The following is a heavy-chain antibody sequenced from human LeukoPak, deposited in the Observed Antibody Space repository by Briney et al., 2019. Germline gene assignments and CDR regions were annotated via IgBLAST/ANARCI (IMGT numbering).Heavy chain of an antibody. D-gene: IGHD3-3*01. J-gene: IGHJ6*03. Sequence: GGSLRLSCAASGFTLSSYWMTWVRQVPGKGLEWVANIKQEGSEKYYVDSVKGRFTISRDNAKNSLYLQMNSLRAEGTAVYYCARDAASHYDFWSGYYTGDYMDVWGKGTTVTVSS. CDR3: ARDAASHYDFWSGYYTGDYMDV. V-gene: IGHV3-7*01. CDR1: GFTLSSYW. CDR2: IKQEGSEK.